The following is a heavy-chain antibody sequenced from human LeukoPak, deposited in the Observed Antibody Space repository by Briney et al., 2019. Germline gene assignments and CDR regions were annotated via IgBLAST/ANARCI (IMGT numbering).Heavy chain of an antibody. V-gene: IGHV3-7*01. CDR1: GFTFSGYW. D-gene: IGHD1-26*01. CDR3: ARDKIVGPTTLDY. Sequence: AGGSLRVSCAASGFTFSGYWMSWVRQTPEKGLEWVANIKQDGYEKYYVDSVKGRFTISRDNAKNSLYLQMNSLRADDTAIYYCARDKIVGPTTLDYWGQGTLVTVSS. CDR2: IKQDGYEK. J-gene: IGHJ4*02.